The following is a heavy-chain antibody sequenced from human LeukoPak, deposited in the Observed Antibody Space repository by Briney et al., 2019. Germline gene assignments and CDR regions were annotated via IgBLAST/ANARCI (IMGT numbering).Heavy chain of an antibody. Sequence: AGGSLRLSCAASGFTFSSFDMHWVGQPTGQGLEWVSTIGTASDTYYPGSVEGRFTLSRDNAKNSLYLQMNSLTAGDTPVYYCARGPPRGKYYYMDVWGKGTTVTVSS. D-gene: IGHD1-1*01. CDR2: IGTASDT. CDR1: GFTFSSFD. J-gene: IGHJ6*03. CDR3: ARGPPRGKYYYMDV. V-gene: IGHV3-13*01.